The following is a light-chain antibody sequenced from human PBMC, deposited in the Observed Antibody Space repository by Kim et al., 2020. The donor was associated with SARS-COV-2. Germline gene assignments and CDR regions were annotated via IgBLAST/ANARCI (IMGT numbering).Light chain of an antibody. CDR2: GKN. CDR1: SLRSYY. CDR3: KLRVSSGNHYV. J-gene: IGLJ1*01. Sequence: SSELTQDPAVSVALGQTVRITCQGDSLRSYYASWYQQKPGQAPVLVIYGKNNRPSGIPDRFSGSSSGNTASLTITGAQPADEAYYYCKLRVSSGNHYVFG. V-gene: IGLV3-19*01.